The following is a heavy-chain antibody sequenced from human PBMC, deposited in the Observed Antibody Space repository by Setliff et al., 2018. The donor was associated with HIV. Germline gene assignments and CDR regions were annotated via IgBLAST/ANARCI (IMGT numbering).Heavy chain of an antibody. Sequence: PGGSLRLSCAAARFSFSSYAMSWVRQAPGKGLEWVSVISGSGGKTDYADSVKGRFVISRDDSKNTLYLQMNSLRAEDTALYHCASSGSYYVPYFNSWSQGTQVTVSS. CDR2: ISGSGGKT. J-gene: IGHJ4*02. CDR3: ASSGSYYVPYFNS. V-gene: IGHV3-23*01. D-gene: IGHD1-26*01. CDR1: RFSFSSYA.